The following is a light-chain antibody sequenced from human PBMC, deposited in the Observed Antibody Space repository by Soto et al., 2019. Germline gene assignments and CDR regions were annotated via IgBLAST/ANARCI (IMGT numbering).Light chain of an antibody. CDR1: QSVTSN. J-gene: IGKJ1*01. CDR3: QQYDDLWT. Sequence: EIVMTQSPATLSVSPGERATLSCRASQSVTSNLAWYQQKPGQAPRLLIYGASTRATGFPARFSGSGSGTEFTLTISSLKSEDFAIYYCQQYDDLWTFGQGTKVEIK. CDR2: GAS. V-gene: IGKV3D-15*01.